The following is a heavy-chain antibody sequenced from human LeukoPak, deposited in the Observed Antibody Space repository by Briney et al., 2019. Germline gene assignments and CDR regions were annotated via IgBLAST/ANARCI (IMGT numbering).Heavy chain of an antibody. Sequence: GASVKVSCKASGYTFTGYYMHWVRQPPGQGLEWMGWINPNSGGTNYAQKFQGRVTMTRDTSISTAYMELSRLRSDDTAVYYCARADSSGYQAFDYWGQGTLVTVSS. D-gene: IGHD3-22*01. J-gene: IGHJ4*02. V-gene: IGHV1-2*02. CDR2: INPNSGGT. CDR1: GYTFTGYY. CDR3: ARADSSGYQAFDY.